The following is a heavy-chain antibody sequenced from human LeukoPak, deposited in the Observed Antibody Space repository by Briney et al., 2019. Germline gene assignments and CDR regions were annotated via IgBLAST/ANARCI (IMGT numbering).Heavy chain of an antibody. CDR1: GGSISSYY. Sequence: SETLSLTCTVSGGSISSYYWSWIRQPPGKGLEWIGYVYYSGSTNYNPSLKGRVTISVDTSKNQFSLKLSSVTAADTALYYCARTTEGGYTYDYFYYYYMDVWGKGTTVTISS. V-gene: IGHV4-59*01. J-gene: IGHJ6*03. CDR3: ARTTEGGYTYDYFYYYYMDV. CDR2: VYYSGST. D-gene: IGHD5-18*01.